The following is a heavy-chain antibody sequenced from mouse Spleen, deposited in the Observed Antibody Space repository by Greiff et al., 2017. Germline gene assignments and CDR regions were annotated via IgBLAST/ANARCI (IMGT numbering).Heavy chain of an antibody. CDR1: GFTFSSYA. CDR2: ISSGGSYT. J-gene: IGHJ2*01. D-gene: IGHD2-1*01. V-gene: IGHV5-9-3*01. Sequence: EVQGVESGGGLVKPGGSLKLSCAASGFTFSSYAMTWVRQTPEKRLEWVATISSGGSYTYYPDSVKGRFTISRDNAKNTLYLQMSSLRSEDTAMYYCARFYGTYYFDYWGQGTTLTVSS. CDR3: ARFYGTYYFDY.